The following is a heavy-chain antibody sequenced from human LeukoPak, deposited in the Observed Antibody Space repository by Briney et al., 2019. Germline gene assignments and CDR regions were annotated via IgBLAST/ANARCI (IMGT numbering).Heavy chain of an antibody. V-gene: IGHV4-59*01. Sequence: SETLSLTCTVSGGSISSYYWSWIRQPPGKGLEWIGYIYYSGSTNYNPSLKSRVTISVGTSKNQSSLKLSSVTAADTAVYYCARAHPHFDYWGQGTLVTVSS. CDR3: ARAHPHFDY. CDR2: IYYSGST. CDR1: GGSISSYY. J-gene: IGHJ4*02.